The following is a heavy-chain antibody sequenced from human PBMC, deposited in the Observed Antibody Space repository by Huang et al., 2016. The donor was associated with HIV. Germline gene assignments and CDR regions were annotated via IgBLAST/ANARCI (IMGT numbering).Heavy chain of an antibody. J-gene: IGHJ3*02. CDR1: GGSITSSSYY. CDR2: IYYMGST. CDR3: ARHFSYYDSSGYTPWDAFDI. Sequence: QLQLQGSGPGLVKPSETLSLTCTVSGGSITSSSYYWGWIRQPPGKGLEWVGSIYYMGSTAYKPSRKSRVTVSVDTSKNQFSLKLSSVTAADTAVYYCARHFSYYDSSGYTPWDAFDIWGQGTMVTVSS. D-gene: IGHD3-22*01. V-gene: IGHV4-39*01.